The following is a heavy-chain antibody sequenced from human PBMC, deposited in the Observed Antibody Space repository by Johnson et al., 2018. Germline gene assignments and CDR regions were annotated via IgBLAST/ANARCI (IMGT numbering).Heavy chain of an antibody. Sequence: QLVQSGGGLVQPGGSLRLSCAASGFTFSSYWMHWVRQAPGKGLVWMGGIIPIFGTANYAQKFQGRVTITADESTSTAYMELRGLRSGDTAVYYCARGVPTDAFDIWGQGTMVTVSS. D-gene: IGHD5-12*01. CDR2: IIPIFGTA. CDR3: ARGVPTDAFDI. J-gene: IGHJ3*02. V-gene: IGHV1-69*01. CDR1: GFTFSSYW.